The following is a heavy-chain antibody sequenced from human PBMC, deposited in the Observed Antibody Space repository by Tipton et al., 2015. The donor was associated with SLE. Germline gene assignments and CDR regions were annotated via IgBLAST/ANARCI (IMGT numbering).Heavy chain of an antibody. CDR3: TRVHRPYYEILTGPYYFDY. Sequence: SLRLSCAASGLTFNNYAMSWVRQAPGKGLEWVSYISHDGTTTFYADSAKGRFTISRDSAKNSLYLQMNSLRADDTAMYYCTRVHRPYYEILTGPYYFDYWGQGTLVTVSS. D-gene: IGHD3-9*01. V-gene: IGHV3-11*01. J-gene: IGHJ4*02. CDR1: GLTFNNYA. CDR2: ISHDGTTT.